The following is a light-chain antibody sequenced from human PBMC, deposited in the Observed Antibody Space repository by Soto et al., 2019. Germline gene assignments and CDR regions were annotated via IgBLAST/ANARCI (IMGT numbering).Light chain of an antibody. CDR2: DSS. Sequence: IQITQSPATLSKSVENRVTITCLASQSISSWLAWYQQKPGRAPKLLIYDSSSLESGVPSRFSGSGSGTEFRLTISTMQPDDFATYYCQQYDSFSVTFGQGTRLEIK. V-gene: IGKV1-5*01. J-gene: IGKJ5*01. CDR3: QQYDSFSVT. CDR1: QSISSW.